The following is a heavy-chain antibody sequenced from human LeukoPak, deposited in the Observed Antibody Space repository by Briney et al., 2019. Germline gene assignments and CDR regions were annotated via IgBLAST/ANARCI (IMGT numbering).Heavy chain of an antibody. V-gene: IGHV3-30*02. CDR3: AKDYYDSSGYYDFDY. J-gene: IGHJ4*02. CDR1: GFTFSSYG. CDR2: IRYDGSNK. D-gene: IGHD3-22*01. Sequence: PGGSLRLSCAASGFTFSSYGMHWVRQAPGKGLEWVAFIRYDGSNKYYADSVKGRFTISRDNSKNTLYLQMNSLRAEDTAVYYCAKDYYDSSGYYDFDYWGQGTLVTVSS.